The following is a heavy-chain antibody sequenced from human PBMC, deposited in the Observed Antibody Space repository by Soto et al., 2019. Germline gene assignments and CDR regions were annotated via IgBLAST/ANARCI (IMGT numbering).Heavy chain of an antibody. CDR3: ARDPGIAVAGTYYYYGMDV. V-gene: IGHV1-69*13. CDR2: IIPIFGTA. Sequence: GASVKVSCKASGGTFSSYAISWVRQAPGQGLEWMGGIIPIFGTANYAQKFQGRVTITADESTSTAYMELSSLRSEDTAVYYCARDPGIAVAGTYYYYGMDVWGQATTVTVSS. CDR1: GGTFSSYA. J-gene: IGHJ6*02. D-gene: IGHD6-19*01.